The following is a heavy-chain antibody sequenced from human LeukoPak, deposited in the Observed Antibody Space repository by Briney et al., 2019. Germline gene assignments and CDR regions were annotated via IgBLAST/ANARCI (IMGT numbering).Heavy chain of an antibody. CDR1: GFTFTSYY. J-gene: IGHJ4*02. CDR3: ARTLVLACSSSSGADY. Sequence: GSLRVSCEASGFTFTSYYMHWVRQAPGQGLEWVAWINPNGGSTYYAHYLQGRFTMTRDTSMNTAYMQLNRLRADDTAVYYCARTLVLACSSSSGADYWGQGTMVTVSS. D-gene: IGHD6-6*01. CDR2: INPNGGST. V-gene: IGHV1-2*02.